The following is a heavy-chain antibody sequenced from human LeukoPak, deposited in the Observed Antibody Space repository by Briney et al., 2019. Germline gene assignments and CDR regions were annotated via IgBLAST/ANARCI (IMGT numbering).Heavy chain of an antibody. Sequence: SETLSRTCTVSRASISPYYWTWIRQPAGKGLEWIGHVHTSGSTNYNPSLKSRVTMSIDTSTNQFSLKLNSLTAADTAVYYCAKEGMIRGVIDYWGQGALVTVSS. CDR3: AKEGMIRGVIDY. V-gene: IGHV4-4*07. J-gene: IGHJ4*02. CDR2: VHTSGST. D-gene: IGHD3-10*01. CDR1: RASISPYY.